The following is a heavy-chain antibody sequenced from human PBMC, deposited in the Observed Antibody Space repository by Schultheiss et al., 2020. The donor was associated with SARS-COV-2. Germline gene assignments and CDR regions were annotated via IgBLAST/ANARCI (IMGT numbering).Heavy chain of an antibody. CDR3: ARGSGYSNWYFDL. V-gene: IGHV4-30-2*01. CDR2: INHSGST. D-gene: IGHD3-22*01. Sequence: SQTLSLTCTVSGGSISSGGYSWSWIRQPPGKGLEWIGEINHSGSTNYNPSLKSRVTISVDTSKNQFSLKLSSVTAADTAVYYCARGSGYSNWYFDLWGRGTLVTVSS. CDR1: GGSISSGGYS. J-gene: IGHJ2*01.